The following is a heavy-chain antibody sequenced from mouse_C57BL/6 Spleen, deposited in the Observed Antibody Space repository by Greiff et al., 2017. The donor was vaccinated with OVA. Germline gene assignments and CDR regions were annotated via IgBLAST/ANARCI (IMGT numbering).Heavy chain of an antibody. CDR2: IDPSDSYT. CDR3: ARLGGNYPSY. Sequence: QLQQPGAELVMPGASVKLSCKASGYTFTSYWMHWVKQRPGQGLEWIGEIDPSDSYTNYNQKFKGKSTLTVDKSSSTAYMQLSSLTSEDSAVYYCARLGGNYPSYWGQGTLVTVSA. D-gene: IGHD2-1*01. CDR1: GYTFTSYW. V-gene: IGHV1-69*01. J-gene: IGHJ3*01.